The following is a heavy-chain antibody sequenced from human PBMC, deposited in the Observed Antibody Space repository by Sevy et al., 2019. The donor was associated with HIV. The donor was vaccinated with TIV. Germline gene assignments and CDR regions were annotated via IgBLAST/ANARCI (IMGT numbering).Heavy chain of an antibody. D-gene: IGHD3-10*01. V-gene: IGHV3-23*01. J-gene: IGHJ4*02. CDR2: ISVSGDFT. Sequence: GGSLRLSCAASGLTVSDNFMSWVRQAPGKGLEWVSVISVSGDFTYYADSVRGRFTVSRDKSKNTLFLQMNSLRAEDTAVYYCAIKITMIRGDQGPFDYWGQGTLVTVSS. CDR1: GLTVSDNF. CDR3: AIKITMIRGDQGPFDY.